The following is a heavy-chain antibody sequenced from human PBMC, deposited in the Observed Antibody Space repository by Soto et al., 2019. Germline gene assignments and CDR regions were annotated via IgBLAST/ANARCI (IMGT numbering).Heavy chain of an antibody. V-gene: IGHV1-69*01. J-gene: IGHJ4*02. D-gene: IGHD2-2*01. Sequence: QVQLVQSGAEVKKPGSSVKVSCKASGGTFSSYAISWVRQAPGQGLEWMGGIIPIFGTANYAQKFQGRVTITADESTRTAYMELRSLRSEDTAVYYCARDLGYCSSTSCYREAYYFDYWGQGTLVTVSS. CDR2: IIPIFGTA. CDR1: GGTFSSYA. CDR3: ARDLGYCSSTSCYREAYYFDY.